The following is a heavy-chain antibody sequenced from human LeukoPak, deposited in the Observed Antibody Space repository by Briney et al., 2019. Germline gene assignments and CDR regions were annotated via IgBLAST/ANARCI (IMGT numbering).Heavy chain of an antibody. CDR2: IKSKTDGETT. D-gene: IGHD2-2*01. J-gene: IGHJ4*02. V-gene: IGHV3-15*01. CDR3: TTAGYCSSTSCYAGLDY. CDR1: GFTFNNAW. Sequence: PGGSLRLSCAASGFTFNNAWMSWVRQAPGKGLEWVGRIKSKTDGETTDYAALVKGRFTISRDDSKNTLYLQMNSLKTEDTAVYYCTTAGYCSSTSCYAGLDYWGQGTLVTASS.